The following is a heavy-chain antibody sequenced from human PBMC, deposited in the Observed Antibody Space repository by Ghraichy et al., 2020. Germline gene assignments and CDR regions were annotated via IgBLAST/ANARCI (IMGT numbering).Heavy chain of an antibody. CDR3: ARSPTGDGVVTLYYYYYGMDV. CDR2: INPNSGGT. V-gene: IGHV1-2*02. CDR1: GYTFTGYY. Sequence: ASVKVSCKASGYTFTGYYMHWVRQAPGQGLEWMGWINPNSGGTNYAQKFQGRVTMTRDTSISTAYMELSRLRSDDTAVYYCARSPTGDGVVTLYYYYYGMDVWGQGTTVTVSS. J-gene: IGHJ6*02. D-gene: IGHD3-3*01.